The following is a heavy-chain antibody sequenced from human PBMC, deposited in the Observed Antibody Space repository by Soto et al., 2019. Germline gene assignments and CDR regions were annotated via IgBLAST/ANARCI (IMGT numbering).Heavy chain of an antibody. CDR3: AKDHLSTGGTFWFDP. Sequence: GGSLRLSCVASGFTFSSYPMSWVRQAPGKGLEWVAAISGSATRIYYADSVRGRFTISRENSKNTLFLQMSGLRAEDTALYYCAKDHLSTGGTFWFDPWGQGTLVTVSS. CDR2: ISGSATRI. J-gene: IGHJ5*02. V-gene: IGHV3-23*01. D-gene: IGHD1-26*01. CDR1: GFTFSSYP.